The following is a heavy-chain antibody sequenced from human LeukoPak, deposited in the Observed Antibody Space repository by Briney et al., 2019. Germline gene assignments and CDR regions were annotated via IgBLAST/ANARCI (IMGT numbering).Heavy chain of an antibody. J-gene: IGHJ4*02. CDR3: AREDRYYDILTGYYFEGFDY. V-gene: IGHV3-7*01. D-gene: IGHD3-9*01. CDR2: IKPDGSEK. CDR1: GFTFSNYW. Sequence: GGSLRLSCTVSGFTFSNYWMSWVRQAPGKGLEWVANIKPDGSEKTYVDSVKGRFTISRDNAKNSLYLQINSLRAEDTAVYYCAREDRYYDILTGYYFEGFDYWGQGTLVTVSS.